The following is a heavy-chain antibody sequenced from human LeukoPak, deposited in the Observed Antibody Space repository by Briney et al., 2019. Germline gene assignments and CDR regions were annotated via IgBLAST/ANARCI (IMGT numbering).Heavy chain of an antibody. CDR2: ISYDGSNK. J-gene: IGHJ4*02. V-gene: IGHV3-30*03. D-gene: IGHD1-26*01. Sequence: GGSLRLSCAASGFTFSSYAMVWVRQAPGKGLEWVAVISYDGSNKYCADSVKGRFTISRDNSKNTLYLQMNSLRAEDTAVYYCATLIVGATPFDYWGQGTLVTVSS. CDR3: ATLIVGATPFDY. CDR1: GFTFSSYA.